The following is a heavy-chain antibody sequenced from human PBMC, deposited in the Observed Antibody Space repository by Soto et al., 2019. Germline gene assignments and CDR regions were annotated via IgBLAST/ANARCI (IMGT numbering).Heavy chain of an antibody. Sequence: GSLRLSCAASGFSFSSDSMGWVRQAPGKGLEWVSSISSSGSFMNYADSVKGRFTISRDNAKNSLYLQMSGLKDEDTAVYYCARDPPTGTTLDWADSWGQGTLVTVSS. J-gene: IGHJ4*02. CDR3: ARDPPTGTTLDWADS. CDR1: GFSFSSDS. V-gene: IGHV3-21*01. CDR2: ISSSGSFM. D-gene: IGHD1-7*01.